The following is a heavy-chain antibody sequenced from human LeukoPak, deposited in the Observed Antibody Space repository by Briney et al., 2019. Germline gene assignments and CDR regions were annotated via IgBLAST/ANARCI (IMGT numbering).Heavy chain of an antibody. J-gene: IGHJ4*02. CDR2: IYYSGST. CDR1: GGSISSSSYY. V-gene: IGHV4-39*01. D-gene: IGHD3-10*01. Sequence: SETLSLTCTVSGGSISSSSYYWGWIRQPPGKGLEWIGSIYYSGSTYYNPSLKSRVTISADTSKNQFSLKLSSVTAADTAVYYCATRDGYYYGSGSPVWGQGTLVTVSS. CDR3: ATRDGYYYGSGSPV.